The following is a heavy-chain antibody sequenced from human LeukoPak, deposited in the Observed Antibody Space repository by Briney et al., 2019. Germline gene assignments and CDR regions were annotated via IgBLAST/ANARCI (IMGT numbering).Heavy chain of an antibody. D-gene: IGHD4-17*01. CDR1: GYTFTSYF. V-gene: IGHV1-46*04. J-gene: IGHJ4*02. Sequence: AAVKDALMPSGYTFTSYFMHGVRQTPGQGLDWMGIINPSGGSTSYAQTWHRRVTMTRDTSTSTVYMELSSLRSEDTAVYYCARDSADYGDYDYWGQETMVTVSS. CDR2: INPSGGST. CDR3: ARDSADYGDYDY.